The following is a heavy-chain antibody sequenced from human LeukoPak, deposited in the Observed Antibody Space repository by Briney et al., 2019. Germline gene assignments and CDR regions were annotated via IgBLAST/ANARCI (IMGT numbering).Heavy chain of an antibody. CDR1: GGSISSYY. J-gene: IGHJ5*02. D-gene: IGHD6-19*01. V-gene: IGHV4-59*08. CDR3: ARLIAVAGTGWFDP. Sequence: TSETLSLTCTVSGGSISSYYWSWIRQPPGKGLEWIGYIYYSGSTIYNPSLKSRVTISVDTSKNQFSLKLSSVTAADTAVYYCARLIAVAGTGWFDPWGQGTLVTVSS. CDR2: IYYSGST.